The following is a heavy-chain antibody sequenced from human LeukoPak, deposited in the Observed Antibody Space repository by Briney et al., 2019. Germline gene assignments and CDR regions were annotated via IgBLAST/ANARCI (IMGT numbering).Heavy chain of an antibody. CDR1: GYTFTGYY. Sequence: ASVKVSCKASGYTFTGYYMHWVRQAAGQGLEWMGRINPNRGGKNYAKKLKGRVTMTRDTSISTAYMQQTRLRSDDTPVYYCARASGSYGGYFDYWGQGTLLTVSS. CDR2: INPNRGGK. D-gene: IGHD4-23*01. V-gene: IGHV1-2*06. J-gene: IGHJ4*02. CDR3: ARASGSYGGYFDY.